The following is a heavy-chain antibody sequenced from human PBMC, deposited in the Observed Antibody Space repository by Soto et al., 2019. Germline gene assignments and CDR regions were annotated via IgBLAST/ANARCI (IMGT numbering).Heavy chain of an antibody. V-gene: IGHV1-18*01. Sequence: GASVKVSCKASGYTFTSYGISWVRQAPGQGLEWMGWISAYNGNTNYAQKLQGRVTMTTDTSTSTAYMELRSLRSDDTAVYYCARDEWGYSYGYNYYYYGMDVWGQGTTVTVSS. CDR1: GYTFTSYG. CDR2: ISAYNGNT. J-gene: IGHJ6*02. CDR3: ARDEWGYSYGYNYYYYGMDV. D-gene: IGHD5-18*01.